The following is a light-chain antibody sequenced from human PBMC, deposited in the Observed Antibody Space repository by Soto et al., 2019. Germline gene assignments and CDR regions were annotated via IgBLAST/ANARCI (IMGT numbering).Light chain of an antibody. CDR2: GAS. J-gene: IGKJ1*01. V-gene: IGKV3-20*01. Sequence: EIVLTQSPGTLSLSPGERATLSCRASQSVSSSFLAWYQQKPGQAPRLLIYGASTRATGIPDRFSGSGSGTDLALTISRLEPEDFAVDYCQQYDSSPWTFGQGTKVEIK. CDR3: QQYDSSPWT. CDR1: QSVSSSF.